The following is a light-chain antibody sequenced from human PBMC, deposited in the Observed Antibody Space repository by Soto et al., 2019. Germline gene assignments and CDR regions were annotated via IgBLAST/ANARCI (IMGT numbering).Light chain of an antibody. Sequence: DIQMTQSPPSLSASVGDRVTITCRASQSISGFLHWYQQKPGKAPHLLIYAASTVQSGVPSRFSGSGSGTDFTLTITSLEPEDFATYYCHQSYSPPQTFGQGTKVDIK. V-gene: IGKV1-39*01. CDR3: HQSYSPPQT. J-gene: IGKJ1*01. CDR2: AAS. CDR1: QSISGF.